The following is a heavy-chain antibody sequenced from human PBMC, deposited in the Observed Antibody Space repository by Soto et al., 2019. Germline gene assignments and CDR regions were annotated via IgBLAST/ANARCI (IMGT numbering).Heavy chain of an antibody. CDR1: GFTFSSYG. V-gene: IGHV3-30*18. Sequence: QVQLVESGGGVVQPGRSLRLSCAASGFTFSSYGMHWVRQAPGKGLEWVAVISYDGSNKYYADSVKGRFTISRDNSKNTLYLQMNRLRAEDTAVYYCAKDFLRNAAMITFDYWGQGTLVTVSS. CDR2: ISYDGSNK. J-gene: IGHJ4*02. D-gene: IGHD5-18*01. CDR3: AKDFLRNAAMITFDY.